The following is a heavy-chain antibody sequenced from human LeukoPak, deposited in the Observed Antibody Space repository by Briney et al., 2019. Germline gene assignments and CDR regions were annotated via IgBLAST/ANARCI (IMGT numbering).Heavy chain of an antibody. CDR2: ISSGSSTI. CDR1: GFTFSSYS. V-gene: IGHV3-48*01. J-gene: IGHJ1*01. CDR3: ARGSDLKYFQY. Sequence: GGSLRLSCAASGFTFSSYSMNWVRQAPGKGLEWISYISSGSSTIYYADSVKGRFTISRDNAKNSLYLQMSSLRAEDMAVYYCARGSDLKYFQYWGQGTLVTVSS.